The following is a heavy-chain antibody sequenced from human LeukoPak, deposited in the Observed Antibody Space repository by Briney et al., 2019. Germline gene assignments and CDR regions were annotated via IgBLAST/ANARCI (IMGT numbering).Heavy chain of an antibody. CDR2: ISSDGSNK. V-gene: IGHV3-30*03. CDR1: GFTFSSFG. CDR3: ARLYSWNYFDY. D-gene: IGHD1-26*01. Sequence: GGSLRLSCAASGFTFSSFGMHWVRQAPGKGLEWMAVISSDGSNKYYVDSVKGRFTISRDNSKNPLYLHMNRQRAEDTAVYYWARLYSWNYFDYWGQGTLVTVSS. J-gene: IGHJ4*02.